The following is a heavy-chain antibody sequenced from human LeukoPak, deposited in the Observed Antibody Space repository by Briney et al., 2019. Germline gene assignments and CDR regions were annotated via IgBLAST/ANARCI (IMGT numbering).Heavy chain of an antibody. D-gene: IGHD1-14*01. CDR1: GDSVSSNSAA. Sequence: SQTLSLTCAISGDSVSSNSAAWNWIRQSPSRGLEWLGRTYYRSRWYNDYAVSVKSRITINPDTPRNQFSLQLNSVTPEDTAVYYCGRYKRDAFDIWGQGTMVTVSS. V-gene: IGHV6-1*01. CDR2: TYYRSRWYN. CDR3: GRYKRDAFDI. J-gene: IGHJ3*02.